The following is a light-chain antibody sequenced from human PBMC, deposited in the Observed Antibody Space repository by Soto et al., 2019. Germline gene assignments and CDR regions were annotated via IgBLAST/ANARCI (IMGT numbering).Light chain of an antibody. V-gene: IGKV3-20*01. CDR2: GAS. CDR1: QGVSSSY. J-gene: IGKJ5*01. Sequence: SVLTQPPGTLSLSPRERATLSCRASQGVSSSYLAWYQQKPGQAPRLLIYGASSRATGIPDRFSGSGSGTDFTLTISRLEPGDFAVYYCQQYGSSPSITFGQGTRLEIK. CDR3: QQYGSSPSIT.